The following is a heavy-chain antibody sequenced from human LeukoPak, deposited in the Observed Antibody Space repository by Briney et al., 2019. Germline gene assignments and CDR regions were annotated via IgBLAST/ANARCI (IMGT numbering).Heavy chain of an antibody. CDR2: ISSSGSTI. CDR1: GFTFSDYY. CDR3: VRGASRASPSYFHALDV. J-gene: IGHJ6*02. D-gene: IGHD2-2*01. V-gene: IGHV3-11*01. Sequence: GGSLRLSCAASGFTFSDYYMSWIRQAPGKGLEWVSYISSSGSTIYYADSVKGRFTISRDNAKNSLYLQMNSLKTEDTAVYYCVRGASRASPSYFHALDVWGQGTTVTVFS.